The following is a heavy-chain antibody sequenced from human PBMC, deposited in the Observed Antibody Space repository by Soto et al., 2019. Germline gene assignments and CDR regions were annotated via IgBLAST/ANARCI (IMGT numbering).Heavy chain of an antibody. D-gene: IGHD2-2*01. Sequence: QVQLQQWGAGLLKPSETLSLTCAVYGGSFSDYYWSWIRQPPGKGLEWIGEINHSGSTNYNPSLKSRVTISVDTSKNQFSLKLSSVTAADTAVYYCARTTKIVVVPAAISFLDYWGQGTLVTVSS. CDR2: INHSGST. CDR3: ARTTKIVVVPAAISFLDY. V-gene: IGHV4-34*01. J-gene: IGHJ4*02. CDR1: GGSFSDYY.